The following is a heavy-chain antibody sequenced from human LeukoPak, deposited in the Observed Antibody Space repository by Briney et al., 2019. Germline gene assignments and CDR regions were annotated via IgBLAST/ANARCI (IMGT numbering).Heavy chain of an antibody. CDR3: VGGSGWLPDY. CDR2: IKQDGVAK. CDR1: GFIFTNYW. J-gene: IGHJ4*02. Sequence: GGSLRLSCAASGFIFTNYWVNWVRQAPGKGLEWVANIKQDGVAKYYVDSVKGRFTISRDNAKSSLYLQMNSLRAEDTAIYYCVGGSGWLPDYWGQGTLVTVSS. V-gene: IGHV3-7*04. D-gene: IGHD5-12*01.